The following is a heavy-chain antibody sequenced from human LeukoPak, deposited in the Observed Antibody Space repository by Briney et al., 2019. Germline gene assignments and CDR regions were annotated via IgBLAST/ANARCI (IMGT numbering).Heavy chain of an antibody. CDR3: AGDGYYGSGSP. CDR1: GGTFSSYA. D-gene: IGHD3-10*01. CDR2: IIPIFGTA. Sequence: SVKVSCKASGGTFSSYAISWVRQAPGQGLEWMGRIIPIFGTATYAQKFQGRVTITTDESTSTAYMELSSLRSEDTAVYYCAGDGYYGSGSPWGQGTLATVSS. J-gene: IGHJ5*02. V-gene: IGHV1-69*05.